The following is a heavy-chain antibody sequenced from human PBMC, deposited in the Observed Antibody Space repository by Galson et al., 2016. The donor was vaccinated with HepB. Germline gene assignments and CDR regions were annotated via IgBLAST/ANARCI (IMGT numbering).Heavy chain of an antibody. J-gene: IGHJ6*03. V-gene: IGHV3-11*06. D-gene: IGHD7-27*01. Sequence: SLRLSCAASGFTFSDYDMSWIRQAPGKGLEWVSYIRSRSSYTNYADSVKGRFTISRDNAKNPLFLQMNSLRVEDTAVCYCARIDRWGYYYMDVWGKGTTVTVSS. CDR3: ARIDRWGYYYMDV. CDR2: IRSRSSYT. CDR1: GFTFSDYD.